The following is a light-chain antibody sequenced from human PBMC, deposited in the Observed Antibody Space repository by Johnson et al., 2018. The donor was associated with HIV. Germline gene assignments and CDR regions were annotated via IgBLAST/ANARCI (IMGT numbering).Light chain of an antibody. CDR3: GTWDTSLNAFV. J-gene: IGLJ1*01. CDR2: END. CDR1: SSNIGNNY. Sequence: QSVLTQPPSVSAAPGQKVTISCSGSSSNIGNNYVSWYQQFPGTAPKLLIYENDKRPSGIPDRVSGSKPGMSATLAITGLQTGDDADYYCGTWDTSLNAFVLGTGTSVIVL. V-gene: IGLV1-51*01.